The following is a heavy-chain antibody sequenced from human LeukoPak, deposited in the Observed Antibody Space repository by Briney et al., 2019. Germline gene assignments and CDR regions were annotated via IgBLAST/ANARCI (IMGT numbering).Heavy chain of an antibody. D-gene: IGHD2-8*02. Sequence: GGSLRLSCAASGFTVSNYGMNWVRQAPGEGLEWVSYISSSGTTIYYAESVKGRFTISRDNAKNSLHLQMNSLRDEDTAVYYCARVTGTWWADYWGQGTLVTVSS. V-gene: IGHV3-48*02. CDR3: ARVTGTWWADY. CDR2: ISSSGTTI. J-gene: IGHJ4*02. CDR1: GFTVSNYG.